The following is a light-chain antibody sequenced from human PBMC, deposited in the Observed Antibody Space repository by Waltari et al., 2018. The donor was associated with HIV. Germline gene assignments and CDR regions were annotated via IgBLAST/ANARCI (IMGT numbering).Light chain of an antibody. CDR2: EVS. CDR3: SSYAGSNNVV. V-gene: IGLV2-8*01. Sequence: SAPPQPPSASGSPGQSVTISCTGTSRPVGGYTSVSWYQQHPGKAPKLMIYEVSKRPSGVPDRFSGSKSGNTASLTVSGLQAEDEADYYCSSYAGSNNVVFGGGTKLTVL. J-gene: IGLJ2*01. CDR1: SRPVGGYTS.